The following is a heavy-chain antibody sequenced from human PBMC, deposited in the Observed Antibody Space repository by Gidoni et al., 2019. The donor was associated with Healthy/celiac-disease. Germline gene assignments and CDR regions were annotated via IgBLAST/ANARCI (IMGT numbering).Heavy chain of an antibody. CDR2: IYYSGST. V-gene: IGHV4-59*01. CDR3: ARAPQNPMALGHNWFDP. Sequence: QVQLQESGPGLVKPSETLSLTCTVSGGSISSDYWSWIRQPPGKGLEWIGYIYYSGSTNYNPSLKSRVTISVDTSKNQFSLKLSSVTAADTAVYYCARAPQNPMALGHNWFDPWGQGTLVTVSS. J-gene: IGHJ5*02. CDR1: GGSISSDY. D-gene: IGHD3-10*01.